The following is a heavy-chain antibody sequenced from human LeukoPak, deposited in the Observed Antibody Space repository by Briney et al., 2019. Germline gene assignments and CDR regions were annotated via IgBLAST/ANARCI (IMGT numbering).Heavy chain of an antibody. CDR3: ARATYYDFWSGYYTDFGAFDI. CDR1: GGSISGSY. Sequence: SETLSLTCTVSGGSISGSYWSWIRQPPGKGLEWIAYMYNSGSTNYNPSLKSRVTISIDTSKNQFSLKLSSVTAADTAVYYCARATYYDFWSGYYTDFGAFDIWGQGTMVTVSS. J-gene: IGHJ3*02. V-gene: IGHV4-59*08. D-gene: IGHD3-3*01. CDR2: MYNSGST.